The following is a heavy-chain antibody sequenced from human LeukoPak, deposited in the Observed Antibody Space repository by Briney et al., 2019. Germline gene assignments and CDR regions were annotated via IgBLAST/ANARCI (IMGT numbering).Heavy chain of an antibody. D-gene: IGHD1-26*01. CDR1: GGSISSSNW. CDR3: ARDRNSRSYYKFHKFDY. Sequence: PSETLSLTCAVSGGSISSSNWWSWVRQPPGKGLEWIGEIYHSGSTNYNPSLKSRVTISVDTSKNQFSLKLSSVTAADTAVYYCARDRNSRSYYKFHKFDYWGQGTLVTVSS. J-gene: IGHJ4*02. CDR2: IYHSGST. V-gene: IGHV4-4*02.